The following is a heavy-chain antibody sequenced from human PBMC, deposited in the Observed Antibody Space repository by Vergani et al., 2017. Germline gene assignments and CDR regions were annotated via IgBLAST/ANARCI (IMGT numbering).Heavy chain of an antibody. CDR2: IYYSGGT. D-gene: IGHD3-10*01. CDR3: TREVVTMVRGVIVYWFDP. Sequence: QVQLQESGPGLVKPSETLSLTCTASGGSISSYYWSWIRQPPGKGLEWIGYIYYSGGTNYNPSLKSRVTISVDTSKNHFSLKLSSVTAADTAVYYCTREVVTMVRGVIVYWFDPWGQGTLVTVSS. V-gene: IGHV4-59*01. CDR1: GGSISSYY. J-gene: IGHJ5*02.